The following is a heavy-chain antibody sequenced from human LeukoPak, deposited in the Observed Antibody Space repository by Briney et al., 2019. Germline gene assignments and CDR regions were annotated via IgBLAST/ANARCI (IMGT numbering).Heavy chain of an antibody. CDR3: AREGIAAAGTLYYYYYMDV. J-gene: IGHJ6*03. Sequence: ASVKVSCKASGYTFTGYYMHWVRQAPGQGLEWMGWINPNSGGTNYAQKFQGRVTMTRDTSISTAYMELSGLRSDDTAVYYCAREGIAAAGTLYYYYYMDVWGKGTTVTVSS. D-gene: IGHD6-13*01. CDR1: GYTFTGYY. CDR2: INPNSGGT. V-gene: IGHV1-2*02.